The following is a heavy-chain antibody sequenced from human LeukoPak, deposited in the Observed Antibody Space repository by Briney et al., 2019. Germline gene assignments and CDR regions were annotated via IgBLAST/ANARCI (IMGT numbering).Heavy chain of an antibody. D-gene: IGHD2-15*01. V-gene: IGHV4-34*01. J-gene: IGHJ4*02. CDR1: GGSFSGYY. CDR2: INHSGST. Sequence: SETLSLTCAVYGGSFSGYYWSWIRQPPGKGLEWMGEINHSGSTNYNPSLKSRVTISVDTSKNQFSLKLSSVTAADTAVYYCARRSLVAATRRPFDRWGQGTLVTVSS. CDR3: ARRSLVAATRRPFDR.